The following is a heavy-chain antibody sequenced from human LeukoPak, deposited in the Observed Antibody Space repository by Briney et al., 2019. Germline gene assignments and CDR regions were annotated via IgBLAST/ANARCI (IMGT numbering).Heavy chain of an antibody. Sequence: NPGGSLRLSCAASGFTFSSYSINWVRQAPGKGLEWVSSISTSSSHIFYADSLKGRFTISRDNAKNSLYLQMNSLRTEDTAVYYCARDGHCSSTSCYSPYYGMDVWGQGTTVTVSS. J-gene: IGHJ6*02. CDR1: GFTFSSYS. CDR2: ISTSSSHI. D-gene: IGHD2-2*01. CDR3: ARDGHCSSTSCYSPYYGMDV. V-gene: IGHV3-21*01.